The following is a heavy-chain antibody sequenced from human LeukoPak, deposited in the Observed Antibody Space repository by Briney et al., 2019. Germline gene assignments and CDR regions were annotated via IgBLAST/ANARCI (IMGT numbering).Heavy chain of an antibody. CDR2: ISSSSSYI. CDR1: GFIFDDYG. J-gene: IGHJ4*02. CDR3: ARDRYSGYEPSPIDY. V-gene: IGHV3-21*01. Sequence: KSGGSLRLSCAAFGFIFDDYGMSWVRQAPGKGLEWVSSISSSSSYIYYADSVKGRFTISRDNAKNSLYLQMNSLRAEDTAVYYCARDRYSGYEPSPIDYWGQGTLVTVSS. D-gene: IGHD5-12*01.